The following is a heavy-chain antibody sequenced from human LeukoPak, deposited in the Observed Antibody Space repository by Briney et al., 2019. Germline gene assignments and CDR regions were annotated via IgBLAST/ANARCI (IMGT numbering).Heavy chain of an antibody. CDR1: GYTFTGYY. CDR3: ARDTIGYCSSTSCPSWDWGYYYYGMDV. J-gene: IGHJ6*02. Sequence: GESLQISCKGSGYTFTGYYMHWVRQAPGQGLEWMGRINPNSGGTNYAQKFQGRVTMTRDTSISTAYMELSRLRSDDTAVYYCARDTIGYCSSTSCPSWDWGYYYYGMDVWGQGTTVTVSS. CDR2: INPNSGGT. V-gene: IGHV1-2*06. D-gene: IGHD2-2*01.